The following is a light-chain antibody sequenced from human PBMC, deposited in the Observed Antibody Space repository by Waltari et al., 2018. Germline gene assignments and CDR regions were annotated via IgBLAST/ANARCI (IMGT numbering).Light chain of an antibody. CDR2: GAS. CDR1: QTVYSN. J-gene: IGKJ1*01. V-gene: IGKV3-15*01. Sequence: DRVMTQSPATLSVSPGARATLSCRASQTVYSNLAWYQQKPGQAPRLLLYGASTRASGVPARFSGSGSGTEFTLIISDLQSEDFAVYYCQQYNSGPTFGQGTKVEIK. CDR3: QQYNSGPT.